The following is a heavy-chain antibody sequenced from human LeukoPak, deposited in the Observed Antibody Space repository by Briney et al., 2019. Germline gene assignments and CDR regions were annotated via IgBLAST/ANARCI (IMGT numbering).Heavy chain of an antibody. CDR2: ISYDGSNK. CDR3: ARGNEGQWLGGYYFDY. V-gene: IGHV3-30-3*01. Sequence: PGRSLRLSCAASGFTFSSYAMHWVRQAPGKGLEWVAVISYDGSNKYYADSVKGRFTISRDNSKNTLYLQMNSLRAEDTAVYYCARGNEGQWLGGYYFDYWGQGTLVSVSS. J-gene: IGHJ4*02. CDR1: GFTFSSYA. D-gene: IGHD6-19*01.